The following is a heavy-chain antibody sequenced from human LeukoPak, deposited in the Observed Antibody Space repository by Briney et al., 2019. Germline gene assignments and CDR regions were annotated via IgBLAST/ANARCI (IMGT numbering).Heavy chain of an antibody. J-gene: IGHJ3*02. CDR2: TYYRSKWYN. Sequence: SQTLSLTCAISGDSVSVNSDVWNWIRQSPSRGLEWLGRTYYRSKWYNDYAVSVKSRITISPDTSKNQFSLHLNSVTPEDTSVYYCARDADWGYDAFDIWGQGTMVTVSS. V-gene: IGHV6-1*01. CDR3: ARDADWGYDAFDI. D-gene: IGHD7-27*01. CDR1: GDSVSVNSDV.